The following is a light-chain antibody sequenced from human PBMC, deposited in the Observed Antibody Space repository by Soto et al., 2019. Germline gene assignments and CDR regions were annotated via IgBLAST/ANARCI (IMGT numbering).Light chain of an antibody. CDR3: QQYHNWPPIT. CDR1: QSVSSY. Sequence: EIVLTQSPATLSLSPGERATLSCRASQSVSSYLAWYQQKPGQAPRLLIYDASNRASGIPVRFSGSGSGTEFTLTISNLQSEDFAVYFCQQYHNWPPITFGQGTRLAIK. V-gene: IGKV3-11*01. CDR2: DAS. J-gene: IGKJ5*01.